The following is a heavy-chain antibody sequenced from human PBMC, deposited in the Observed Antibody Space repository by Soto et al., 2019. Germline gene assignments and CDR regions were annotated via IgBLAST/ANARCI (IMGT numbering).Heavy chain of an antibody. Sequence: ASETLSLTCTVSGGSISSYYWSWIRQPPGKGLEWIGYIFSSGTTYYNPSLKSRLTMSLDTSQNQFSLRLASVTDADSAVYYCARVPSPFDYYYAMDVWGQGTTVTVSS. CDR3: ARVPSPFDYYYAMDV. CDR2: IFSSGTT. V-gene: IGHV4-4*09. J-gene: IGHJ6*02. D-gene: IGHD3-16*01. CDR1: GGSISSYY.